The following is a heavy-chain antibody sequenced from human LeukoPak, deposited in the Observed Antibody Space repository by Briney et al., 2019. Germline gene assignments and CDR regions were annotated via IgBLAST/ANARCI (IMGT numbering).Heavy chain of an antibody. V-gene: IGHV3-48*03. CDR2: VSSSGSTI. CDR3: ARVSGSFSISY. D-gene: IGHD1-26*01. J-gene: IGHJ4*02. Sequence: GGSLRLSCAASGFTFSSYEMNWVRQAPGKGLEWISYVSSSGSTIYYADSVKGRFTISRDNAKNSLYLQMNSLRAEDMAVYYCARVSGSFSISYWGQGTLVTVSS. CDR1: GFTFSSYE.